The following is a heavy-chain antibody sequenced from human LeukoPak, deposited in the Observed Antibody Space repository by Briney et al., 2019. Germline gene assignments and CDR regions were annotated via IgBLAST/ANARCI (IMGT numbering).Heavy chain of an antibody. CDR1: GGSFSGYY. Sequence: MPSETLSLTCAVYGGSFSGYYWSWIRQPPGKGLEWIGEINHSGSTNYNPSLKSRVTISVDTSKNQFSLKLSSVTAADTAVYYCARGLWFDPWGQETLVTVSS. J-gene: IGHJ5*02. CDR2: INHSGST. CDR3: ARGLWFDP. V-gene: IGHV4-34*01.